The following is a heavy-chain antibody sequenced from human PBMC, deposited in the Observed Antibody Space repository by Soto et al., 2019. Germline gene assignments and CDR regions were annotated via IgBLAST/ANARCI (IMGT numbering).Heavy chain of an antibody. Sequence: QVQLVQSGAEVKKPGSSVKVSCKASGGTFSSYAISWVRQAPGQGLEWMGGIIPIFGTANYAQKFQGRVTITADXXTXTXXMELSSLRSADTAVYYCARDWGELERRYYYCGMDVWGQGTTVTVSS. CDR3: ARDWGELERRYYYCGMDV. J-gene: IGHJ6*02. CDR2: IIPIFGTA. D-gene: IGHD1-1*01. CDR1: GGTFSSYA. V-gene: IGHV1-69*12.